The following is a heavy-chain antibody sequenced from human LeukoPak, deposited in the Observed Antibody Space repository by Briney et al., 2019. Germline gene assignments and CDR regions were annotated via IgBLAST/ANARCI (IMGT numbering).Heavy chain of an antibody. Sequence: PGGSLRLSCAASGFIFRDYYMGWIRQAPGKGLEWVSYITSDSSYTNYADSVKGRFTISRDNAKNSLYLQMNSLRAEDTAVYYCARIKSRRFDSFGQGTLVTVSS. CDR1: GFIFRDYY. V-gene: IGHV3-11*06. J-gene: IGHJ4*02. CDR2: ITSDSSYT. CDR3: ARIKSRRFDS.